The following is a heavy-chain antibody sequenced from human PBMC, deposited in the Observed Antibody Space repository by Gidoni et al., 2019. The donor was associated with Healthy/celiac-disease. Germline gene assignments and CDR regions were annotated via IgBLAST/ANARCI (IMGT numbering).Heavy chain of an antibody. D-gene: IGHD2-15*01. Sequence: GGSTYYADSVKGRFTISRDNSKNTLYLQMNSLRAEDTAVYYCAKTPDRVDYWGQGTLVTVSS. CDR3: AKTPDRVDY. V-gene: IGHV3-23*01. CDR2: GGST. J-gene: IGHJ4*02.